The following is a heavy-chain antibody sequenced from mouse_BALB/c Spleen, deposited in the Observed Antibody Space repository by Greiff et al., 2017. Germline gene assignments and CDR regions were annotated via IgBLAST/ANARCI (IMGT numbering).Heavy chain of an antibody. CDR2: INPGSGGT. V-gene: IGHV1-54*01. CDR3: ARSRYDYAMDY. Sequence: VKLQESGAELVRPGTSVKVSCKASGYAFTNYLIEWVKQRPGQGLEWIGVINPGSGGTNYNEKFKGKATLTADKSSSTAYMQLSSLTSDDSAVYFCARSRYDYAMDYWGQGTSVTVAS. D-gene: IGHD2-14*01. J-gene: IGHJ4*01. CDR1: GYAFTNYL.